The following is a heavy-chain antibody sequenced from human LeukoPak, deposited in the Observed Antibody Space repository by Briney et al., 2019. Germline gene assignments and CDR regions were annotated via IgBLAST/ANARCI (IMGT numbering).Heavy chain of an antibody. D-gene: IGHD3-22*01. CDR1: GGTFSKYT. Sequence: SVKVSCKASGGTFSKYTISWVRQRPGQGLEWMGGITPLFGTANYAQKFQGRVTITADESASTAYMELSSLRSEDTAVYYCARVGPYYDSSGYTTFDYWGQGTLVTVSS. V-gene: IGHV1-69*01. J-gene: IGHJ4*02. CDR2: ITPLFGTA. CDR3: ARVGPYYDSSGYTTFDY.